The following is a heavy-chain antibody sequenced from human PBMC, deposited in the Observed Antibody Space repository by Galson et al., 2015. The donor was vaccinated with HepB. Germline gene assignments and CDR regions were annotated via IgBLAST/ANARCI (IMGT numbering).Heavy chain of an antibody. CDR2: IYTSGTT. J-gene: IGHJ4*02. D-gene: IGHD2-2*02. CDR1: GGSISSYY. V-gene: IGHV4-4*07. CDR3: ARGYCGSTSCYMGDY. Sequence: ETLSLTCTVSGGSISSYYWSWIRQPAGKGLEWIGRIYTSGTTNYNPSFKSRVTMSVDTSKNQFSLKLSSVTAADTAVYFCARGYCGSTSCYMGDYWGQGTLVTVSS.